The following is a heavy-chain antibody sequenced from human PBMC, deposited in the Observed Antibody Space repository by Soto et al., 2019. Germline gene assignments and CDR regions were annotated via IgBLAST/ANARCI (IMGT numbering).Heavy chain of an antibody. CDR3: AKYGRLGLLFFIWSSSTDMDA. CDR2: ISGSGGST. J-gene: IGHJ6*02. D-gene: IGHD3-16*01. V-gene: IGHV3-23*01. CDR1: GFTFSSYA. Sequence: GGSLRLSCAASGFTFSSYAMSWVRQAPGKGLEWVSAISGSGGSTYYADSVKGRFTISRDNSKNTLYLQMNSLRAEDTAVYYCAKYGRLGLLFFIWSSSTDMDAGAQGPTLTVSS.